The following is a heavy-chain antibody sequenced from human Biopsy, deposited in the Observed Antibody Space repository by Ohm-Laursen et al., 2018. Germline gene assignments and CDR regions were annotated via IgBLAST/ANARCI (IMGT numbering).Heavy chain of an antibody. J-gene: IGHJ3*02. CDR3: ARDPGYDFWSGSDPFDI. D-gene: IGHD3-3*01. CDR2: ISTYNDDA. V-gene: IGHV1-18*04. Sequence: ASVKVSCKASGYTFTAYGISWVRQAPGQGLEWMGWISTYNDDANIAQKFQGRVSMTTDTSTRTAYMELRSLRSGDTAIYFCARDPGYDFWSGSDPFDIWGQGTLVTVS. CDR1: GYTFTAYG.